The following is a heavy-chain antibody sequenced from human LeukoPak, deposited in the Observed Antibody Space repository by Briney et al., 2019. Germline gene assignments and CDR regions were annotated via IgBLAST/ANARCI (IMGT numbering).Heavy chain of an antibody. V-gene: IGHV3-43*02. CDR1: GFTFDDYA. CDR3: AKDIGNVVPAANAGLGFDY. D-gene: IGHD2-2*01. J-gene: IGHJ4*02. CDR2: ISGDGGST. Sequence: GGSLRLSCAASGFTFDDYAMHWVRQAPGKGLEWVSLISGDGGSTYYADSVKGRFTISRDNSKNSLYLQMNSLRTEDTALYYCAKDIGNVVPAANAGLGFDYWGQGTLVTVSS.